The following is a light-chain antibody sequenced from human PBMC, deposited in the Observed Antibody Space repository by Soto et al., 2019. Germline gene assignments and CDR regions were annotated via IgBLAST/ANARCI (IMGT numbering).Light chain of an antibody. J-gene: IGLJ1*01. CDR3: KCYDSSLSGSRV. Sequence: QSVLTQPPSVSGAPGQRVTISCTGSSSNIGAGYDVHWYQQLPGTAPKLLIYGNSNRPSGFPDRFSGSKSGTSASLAITGLQAEDEADYYCKCYDSSLSGSRVFGTGTKVTVL. CDR1: SSNIGAGYD. CDR2: GNS. V-gene: IGLV1-40*01.